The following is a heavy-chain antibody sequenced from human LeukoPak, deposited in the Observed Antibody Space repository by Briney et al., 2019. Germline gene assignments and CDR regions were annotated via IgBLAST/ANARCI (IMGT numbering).Heavy chain of an antibody. V-gene: IGHV1-46*01. CDR1: GYTFTSYY. CDR3: ANSAVAGTIDY. Sequence: GASVKVSCKASGYTFTSYYMRWVRQAPGQGLEWMGIINPSGGSTSYAQKFQGRVTMTRDTSTSTVYMELSRLRSEDTAVYYCANSAVAGTIDYWGQGTLVTVSS. J-gene: IGHJ4*02. D-gene: IGHD6-19*01. CDR2: INPSGGST.